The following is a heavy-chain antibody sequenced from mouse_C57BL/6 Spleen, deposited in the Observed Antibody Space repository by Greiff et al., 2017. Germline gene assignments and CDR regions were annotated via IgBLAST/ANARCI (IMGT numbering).Heavy chain of an antibody. CDR1: GYTFTSYW. V-gene: IGHV1-64*01. CDR3: ARRSTTVVGPIDY. CDR2: IHPNSGST. Sequence: QVQLQQPGAELVKPGASVKLSCKASGYTFTSYWMHWVKQRPGQGLEWIGMIHPNSGSTNYNEKFKSKATLTVDKSSSTAYMQLSSLTSEDSAVYYCARRSTTVVGPIDYWGQGTSVTVSS. D-gene: IGHD1-1*01. J-gene: IGHJ4*01.